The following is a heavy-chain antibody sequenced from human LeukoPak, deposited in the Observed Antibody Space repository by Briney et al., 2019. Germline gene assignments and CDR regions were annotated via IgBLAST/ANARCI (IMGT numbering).Heavy chain of an antibody. V-gene: IGHV3-23*01. CDR3: AKVTMIVVVMSNGMDV. D-gene: IGHD3-22*01. CDR2: ISGSGGST. J-gene: IGHJ6*02. CDR1: GFTFSSYA. Sequence: GGSLRLSCAASGFTFSSYAMTWVRQAPGKGLEWVSAISGSGGSTYYADSVKGRFTISRDNSKNTLYLQMNSLRAEDTAVYYCAKVTMIVVVMSNGMDVWGQGTTVTVSS.